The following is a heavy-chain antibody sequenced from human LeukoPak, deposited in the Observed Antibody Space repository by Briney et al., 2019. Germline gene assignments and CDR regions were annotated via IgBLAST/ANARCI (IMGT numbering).Heavy chain of an antibody. CDR3: ARATMIVVAWRAFDI. V-gene: IGHV4-4*07. CDR2: IYTSGST. Sequence: SGTLSLTCTVSGGSISSYYWSWIWQPPGKGLEWIGRIYTSGSTNYNPSLKSRVTMSVDTSKNQFSLKLSSVTAADTAVYYCARATMIVVAWRAFDIWGQGTMVTVSS. D-gene: IGHD3-22*01. CDR1: GGSISSYY. J-gene: IGHJ3*02.